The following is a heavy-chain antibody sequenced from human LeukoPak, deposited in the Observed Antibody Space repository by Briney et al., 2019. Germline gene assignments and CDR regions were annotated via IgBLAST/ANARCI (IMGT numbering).Heavy chain of an antibody. Sequence: GGSLRLSCAASGFTFSSYAMHWDRQAPGKGLEWVAVISYDGSNKYYADSVKGRFTISRDNSKNTLYLQMNSLRAEDTAVYYCARDHIVVVPAAPLPGPRRGYWGQGTLVTVSS. D-gene: IGHD2-2*01. CDR3: ARDHIVVVPAAPLPGPRRGY. CDR2: ISYDGSNK. J-gene: IGHJ4*02. CDR1: GFTFSSYA. V-gene: IGHV3-30*01.